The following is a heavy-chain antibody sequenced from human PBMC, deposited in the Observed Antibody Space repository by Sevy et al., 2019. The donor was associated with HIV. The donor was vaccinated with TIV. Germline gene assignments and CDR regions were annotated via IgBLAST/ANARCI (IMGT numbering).Heavy chain of an antibody. CDR1: GYTFTNYW. J-gene: IGHJ4*02. D-gene: IGHD2-2*01. CDR2: IYPGDSDT. V-gene: IGHV5-51*01. CDR3: ARYPTVVVPAAEYYFDY. Sequence: GESLKISCKGSGYTFTNYWIGWVRQMPGKGLEWMGIIYPGDSDTRYSPSFQGQVTISADKSISTAYLQWGSLKASDTAMYYCARYPTVVVPAAEYYFDYWGQGTLVTVSS.